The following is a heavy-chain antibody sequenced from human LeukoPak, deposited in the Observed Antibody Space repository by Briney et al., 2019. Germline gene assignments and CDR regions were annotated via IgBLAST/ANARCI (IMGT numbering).Heavy chain of an antibody. CDR2: INHSGST. J-gene: IGHJ4*02. CDR3: ARDRGSLVRGVYDC. D-gene: IGHD3-10*01. V-gene: IGHV4-34*01. Sequence: SETLSLTCAVYGGSFSGYYWSWIRQPPGKGLEWIGEINHSGSTNYNPSLKSRVTISVDTSKNQFSLKLSAVTAADTAVYYCARDRGSLVRGVYDCWGQGTLVTVSS. CDR1: GGSFSGYY.